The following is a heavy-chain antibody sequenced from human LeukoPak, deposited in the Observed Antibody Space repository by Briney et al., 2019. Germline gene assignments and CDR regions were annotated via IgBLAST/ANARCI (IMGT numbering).Heavy chain of an antibody. V-gene: IGHV4-30-4*01. CDR2: IYYSGST. Sequence: SQTLSLTCTVSGGSISSGDYYWSWIRQPPGKGLEWIGYIYYSGSTNYNPSPKSRVTISVDTSKNQLSLKLSSVTAADTAGYYCPSGGASTKWFDTWGQGTLVTVSS. CDR3: PSGGASTKWFDT. D-gene: IGHD3-10*01. CDR1: GGSISSGDYY. J-gene: IGHJ5*02.